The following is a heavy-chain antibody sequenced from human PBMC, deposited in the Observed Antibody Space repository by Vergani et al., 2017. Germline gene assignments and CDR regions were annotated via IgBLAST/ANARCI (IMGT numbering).Heavy chain of an antibody. CDR3: ARQYYYDSSGYWKGTWFDP. J-gene: IGHJ5*02. Sequence: QVQLQESGPGLVKPSETLSLTCTVSGGSISSYYWSWIRQPAGKGLEWIGRIYTSGSTNYNPSLKSRVTISVDTSKNQFSLKLSSVTAADTAVYYCARQYYYDSSGYWKGTWFDPWGQGTLVTVSS. V-gene: IGHV4-4*07. CDR2: IYTSGST. D-gene: IGHD3-22*01. CDR1: GGSISSYY.